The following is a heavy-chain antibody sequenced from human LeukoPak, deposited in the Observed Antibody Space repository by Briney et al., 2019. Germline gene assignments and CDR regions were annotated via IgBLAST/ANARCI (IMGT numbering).Heavy chain of an antibody. CDR3: ARDYSSGPPKTAPRFDP. Sequence: GGSLRLSCAASGFTFSSYSMNWVRQAPGKGLEWVSSISSSSSYIYYADSVKGRFTISRDNAKNSLYLQMNSLRSDDTAVYYCARDYSSGPPKTAPRFDPWGQGTLVTVSS. CDR1: GFTFSSYS. V-gene: IGHV3-21*04. CDR2: ISSSSSYI. D-gene: IGHD2-15*01. J-gene: IGHJ5*02.